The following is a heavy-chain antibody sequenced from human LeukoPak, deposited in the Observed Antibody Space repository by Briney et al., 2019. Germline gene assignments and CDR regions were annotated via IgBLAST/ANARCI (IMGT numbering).Heavy chain of an antibody. CDR3: ARTYCSSTSCANWFDP. CDR2: INPNSGGT. V-gene: IGHV1-2*02. Sequence: ASVKVSCKASGYTFSGYYMHWVRQAPGQGLEWMGWINPNSGGTNYAQKFQGRVTMTRDTSISTAYMELSRLRSDDTAVYYCARTYCSSTSCANWFDPWGQGTLVTVSS. J-gene: IGHJ5*02. D-gene: IGHD2-2*01. CDR1: GYTFSGYY.